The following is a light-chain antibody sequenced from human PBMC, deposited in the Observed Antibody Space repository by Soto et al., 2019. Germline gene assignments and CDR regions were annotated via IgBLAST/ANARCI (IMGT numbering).Light chain of an antibody. V-gene: IGKV1-5*03. J-gene: IGKJ2*01. Sequence: DIQMTQSPSTLSASVGDRVTITCRASQSISSWLAWYQQKPGKAPKLLIYKASSVDSGVPSRFSGSGSGTEFALTISSLQSEDFAAYYCHQYNSLYTFGQGTKLEIK. CDR1: QSISSW. CDR3: HQYNSLYT. CDR2: KAS.